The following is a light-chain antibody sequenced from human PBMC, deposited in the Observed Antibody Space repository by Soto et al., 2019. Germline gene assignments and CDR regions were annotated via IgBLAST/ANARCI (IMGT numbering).Light chain of an antibody. V-gene: IGLV2-14*01. CDR1: SSDIGRYNF. CDR2: EVS. Sequence: QSVLTQPASVSASPGQSITISCTGTSSDIGRYNFVSWYQQHPGKAPKLMIYEVSNRPSGVSNRFSGSKSGNTASLTISGLQAEDDGDYYCSSYTNINTRACVFGTGTKLTVL. J-gene: IGLJ1*01. CDR3: SSYTNINTRACV.